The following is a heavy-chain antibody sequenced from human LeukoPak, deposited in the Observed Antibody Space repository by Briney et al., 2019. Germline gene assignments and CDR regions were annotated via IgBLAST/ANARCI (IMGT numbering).Heavy chain of an antibody. D-gene: IGHD4/OR15-4a*01. CDR2: IYHSGST. V-gene: IGHV4-4*02. Sequence: SGTLSLTCAVSGDSISSTNWWSWVRQPPGKGLEWIGEIYHSGSTNYNPSLKSRVTISVDTSKNQFSLKLSSVTAADTAVYYCAREGIGAAFDTWGQGTMVSVSP. J-gene: IGHJ3*02. CDR1: GDSISSTNW. CDR3: AREGIGAAFDT.